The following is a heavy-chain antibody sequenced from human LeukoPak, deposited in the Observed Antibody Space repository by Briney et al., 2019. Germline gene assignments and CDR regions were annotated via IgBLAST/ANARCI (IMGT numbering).Heavy chain of an antibody. CDR2: ISRRGSTI. Sequence: PGGSLRLSCAASGLTFTNYEMNWVRQAPGKGLEWVSYISRRGSTIYYADSVKGRFTISRDNSKNTLYLQMNSLRAEDTAVCYCARGGIAARPVVYYYGMDVWGQGTTVTVSS. D-gene: IGHD6-6*01. V-gene: IGHV3-48*03. CDR3: ARGGIAARPVVYYYGMDV. CDR1: GLTFTNYE. J-gene: IGHJ6*02.